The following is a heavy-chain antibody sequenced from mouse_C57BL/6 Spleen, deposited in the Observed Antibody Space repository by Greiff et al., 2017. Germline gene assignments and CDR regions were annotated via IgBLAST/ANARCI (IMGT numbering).Heavy chain of an antibody. CDR1: GYTFTSYW. Sequence: VQLQQSGAELAKPGASVKLSCKASGYTFTSYWMHWVKQRPGQGLEWIGYINPSSGYTKYNQKFKDKATLTADKSSSTAYMQLSCLTYADSAVYYGASRDSSGSFDYWGQGTTLTVSS. V-gene: IGHV1-7*01. J-gene: IGHJ2*01. CDR2: INPSSGYT. CDR3: ASRDSSGSFDY. D-gene: IGHD3-2*02.